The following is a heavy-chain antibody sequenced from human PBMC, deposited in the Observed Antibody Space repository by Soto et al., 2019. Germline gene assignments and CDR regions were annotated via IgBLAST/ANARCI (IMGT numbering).Heavy chain of an antibody. V-gene: IGHV1-18*01. CDR3: ARGRYGDY. J-gene: IGHJ4*02. Sequence: QAHLVQSGPEVKKPVASVKVSCKGSGYIFTSYGIAWVRQAPGQGLEWMGWISAHNGNTEYAQKFQGRVTVTRDTSTSTAYLELRSLRSDDTALYYCARGRYGDYWGQGALVTVSS. CDR2: ISAHNGNT. CDR1: GYIFTSYG. D-gene: IGHD4-17*01.